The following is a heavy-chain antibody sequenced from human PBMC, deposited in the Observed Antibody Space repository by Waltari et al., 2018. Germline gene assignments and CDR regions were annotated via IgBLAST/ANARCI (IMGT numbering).Heavy chain of an antibody. Sequence: EVQVLEAGGGLVQPGGSLRLSCQASGFTSVPHAINWVRQAPGKGLEWVSSISVSDATYYADSVKGRFTISRDYSDNTVYLQMDSLRADDTALYFCATPFYNWDDPLHSWGQGTPVTVSS. CDR3: ATPFYNWDDPLHS. CDR2: ISVSDAT. CDR1: GFTSVPHA. D-gene: IGHD1-20*01. J-gene: IGHJ1*01. V-gene: IGHV3-23*01.